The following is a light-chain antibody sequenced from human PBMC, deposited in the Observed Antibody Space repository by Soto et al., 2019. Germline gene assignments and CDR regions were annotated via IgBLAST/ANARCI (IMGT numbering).Light chain of an antibody. CDR2: KAS. J-gene: IGKJ1*01. V-gene: IGKV1-5*03. CDR3: QHRGT. Sequence: DIQMTQSPSTLSASVGDRVTITCRASQSISSWLAWYQQKPGKAPKLLIYKASSLESGVPSRFSGSGSGTEFTRSISVLQPDDFATYYCQHRGTFGQGTKVEIK. CDR1: QSISSW.